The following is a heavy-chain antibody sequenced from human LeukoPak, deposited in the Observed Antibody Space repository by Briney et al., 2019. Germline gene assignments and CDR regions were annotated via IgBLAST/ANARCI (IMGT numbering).Heavy chain of an antibody. D-gene: IGHD2-15*01. V-gene: IGHV3-23*01. CDR2: ISGSGGST. CDR1: GFTFSSYA. CDR3: AKDREDIVVVVAAAHDAFDI. Sequence: GGSLRLSCAASGFTFSSYAMSWVRQAPGKGLEWVSAISGSGGSTYYADSVKGRFTISRDNSKNTLYLQMNSLRAEGTAVYYCAKDREDIVVVVAAAHDAFDIWGQGTMVTVSS. J-gene: IGHJ3*02.